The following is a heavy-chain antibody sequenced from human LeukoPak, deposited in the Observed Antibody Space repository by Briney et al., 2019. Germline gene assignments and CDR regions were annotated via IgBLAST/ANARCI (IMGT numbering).Heavy chain of an antibody. D-gene: IGHD3-10*01. V-gene: IGHV3-23*01. CDR1: GFIFSSYA. CDR2: ISASGGST. J-gene: IGHJ5*02. CDR3: AKAASMVRGVNWFDP. Sequence: PGGSLRLSCAGSGFIFSSYAMSWVRQAPGKGLEWVPGISASGGSTYYVDSVKGRFTISRDNSKNTLYLQMNSLRAEDTAVYYCAKAASMVRGVNWFDPWGQGTLVTVSS.